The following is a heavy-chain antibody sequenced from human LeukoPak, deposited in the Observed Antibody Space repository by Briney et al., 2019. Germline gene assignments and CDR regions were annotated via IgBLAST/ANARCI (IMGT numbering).Heavy chain of an antibody. Sequence: SETLSLTCAVYGGSFSGYYWTWIRQPPGKGLEWIGEINHSGSTNYNPSLKSRVTISVDTPKNQFSLDVSSVTAADTAVYYCARGPITSRGYYGMTSGAKGPRSPSP. J-gene: IGHJ6*02. CDR2: INHSGST. D-gene: IGHD1-20*01. CDR1: GGSFSGYY. CDR3: ARGPITSRGYYGMTS. V-gene: IGHV4-34*01.